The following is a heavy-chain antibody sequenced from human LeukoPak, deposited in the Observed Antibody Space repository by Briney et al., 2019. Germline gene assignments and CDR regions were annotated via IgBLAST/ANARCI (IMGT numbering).Heavy chain of an antibody. CDR3: ARNLVGAPRYFDF. D-gene: IGHD1-26*01. Sequence: NPSETLSLTCTVSSYSISSHYYWGWIRQPPGKGLEWIGSAYHSGSTYYNPSLKSRVTISVDTSKNQFSLKLTSVTAADAAVYYCARNLVGAPRYFDFWGQGTLVTVSS. V-gene: IGHV4-38-2*02. J-gene: IGHJ4*02. CDR2: AYHSGST. CDR1: SYSISSHYY.